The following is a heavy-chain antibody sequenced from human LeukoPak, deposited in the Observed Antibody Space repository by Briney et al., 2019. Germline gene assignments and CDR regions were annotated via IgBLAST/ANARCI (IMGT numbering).Heavy chain of an antibody. V-gene: IGHV3-30-3*01. CDR1: GFTFSSYA. CDR2: ISYDGSNK. CDR3: ARESSLYYCKDY. D-gene: IGHD3-10*01. Sequence: PGGSLRLSCAASGFTFSSYAMHWVRQAPGKGLEWVAVISYDGSNKYYADSVKGRFTISRDNSKNTLYLQMNSLRAEDTAVYYCARESSLYYCKDYWGQGTLVTVSS. J-gene: IGHJ4*02.